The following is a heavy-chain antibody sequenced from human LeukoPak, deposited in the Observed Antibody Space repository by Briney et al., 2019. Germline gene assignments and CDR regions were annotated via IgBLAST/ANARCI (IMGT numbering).Heavy chain of an antibody. V-gene: IGHV3-30*02. D-gene: IGHD7-27*01. CDR3: VKDHNWGFDY. J-gene: IGHJ4*02. CDR1: GFSFSSHG. CDR2: IGHDGRKM. Sequence: GGSLRLSCAASGFSFSSHGMHWVRQAPGKGLEWVSFIGHDGRKMNYADSVKGRFTISRDNSENTLYLQMNSLRPGDTAVYNCVKDHNWGFDYWGQGTLVTVSS.